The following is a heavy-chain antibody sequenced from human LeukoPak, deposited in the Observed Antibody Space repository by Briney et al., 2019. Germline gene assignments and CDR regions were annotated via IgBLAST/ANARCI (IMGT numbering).Heavy chain of an antibody. CDR1: GGSISSYY. V-gene: IGHV4-59*08. Sequence: PSETLSLTCTVSGGSISSYYWSWIRQPPGKGLEWIGYIYYSGSTNYNPSLKSRVTISVDTSKNQFSLKLSSVTAADTAVYYCARLGYYDFWIDYWGQGTLVTVSS. J-gene: IGHJ4*02. CDR2: IYYSGST. CDR3: ARLGYYDFWIDY. D-gene: IGHD3-3*01.